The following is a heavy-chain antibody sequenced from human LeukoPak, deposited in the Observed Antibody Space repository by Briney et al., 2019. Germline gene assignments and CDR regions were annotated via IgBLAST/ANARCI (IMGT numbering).Heavy chain of an antibody. D-gene: IGHD4-17*01. CDR1: GGSISTSLYY. Sequence: PSETLSLTCTVSGGSISTSLYYWVWLRQSPGKGLEWIASVYYGGSIYYNPSLKSRATMAVDMSKNQFSLKLRSVTAADTAVYYCARLYGDYAWGQGTLVTVSS. J-gene: IGHJ5*02. CDR2: VYYGGSI. CDR3: ARLYGDYA. V-gene: IGHV4-39*01.